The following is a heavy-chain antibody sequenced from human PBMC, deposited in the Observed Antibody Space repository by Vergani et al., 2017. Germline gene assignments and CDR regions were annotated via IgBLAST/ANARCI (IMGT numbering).Heavy chain of an antibody. CDR3: AKGLQLELRRTWFDP. V-gene: IGHV1-69*09. Sequence: QVQLVQSGAEVQKPGSSVKVSCKASGGTFSSYAISWVRQAPGQGLEWMGRIIPILGIANYAQKFQGRVTITADKSTSTADMELSSLRSEDTAVYYCAKGLQLELRRTWFDPWGQGTLVTVSS. D-gene: IGHD1-7*01. CDR1: GGTFSSYA. J-gene: IGHJ5*02. CDR2: IIPILGIA.